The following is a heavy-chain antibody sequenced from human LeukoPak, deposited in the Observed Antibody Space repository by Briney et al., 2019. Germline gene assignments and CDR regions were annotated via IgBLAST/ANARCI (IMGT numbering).Heavy chain of an antibody. Sequence: RRSLRLSCAASGFTFSSYAMHWVRQAPGKGLEWVAVISYDGSNKYYADSVKGRFTISRDNSKNTLYLQMNSLRAEGTAVYYCARDYSSGWSGMDVWGKGTTVTVSS. V-gene: IGHV3-30*04. D-gene: IGHD6-19*01. J-gene: IGHJ6*04. CDR3: ARDYSSGWSGMDV. CDR1: GFTFSSYA. CDR2: ISYDGSNK.